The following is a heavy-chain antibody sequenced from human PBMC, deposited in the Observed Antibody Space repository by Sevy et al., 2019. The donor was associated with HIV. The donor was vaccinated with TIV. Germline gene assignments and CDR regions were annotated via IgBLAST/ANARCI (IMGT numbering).Heavy chain of an antibody. CDR3: ARHCSGTSCSHAFDI. Sequence: ETLSLTCAVYGGSFSGYYWSWIRQPPGKGLEWIGEINHSGSTNYNPSLKSRVTISGDTSKNQFSLKLSSVTAADTAVYYCARHCSGTSCSHAFDIWGQWTMVTVSS. V-gene: IGHV4-34*01. CDR1: GGSFSGYY. CDR2: INHSGST. D-gene: IGHD2-2*01. J-gene: IGHJ3*02.